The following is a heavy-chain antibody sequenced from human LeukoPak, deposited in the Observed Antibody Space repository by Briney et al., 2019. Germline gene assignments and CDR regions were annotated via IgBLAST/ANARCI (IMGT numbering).Heavy chain of an antibody. D-gene: IGHD3-10*01. CDR1: GDSINTYY. V-gene: IGHV4-59*01. CDR2: IYYRVTS. Sequence: SETLSLTCTVSGDSINTYYWSWIRQPPGKGLEWIGYIYYRVTSDYNPSLESRVTMSVDMSTSQISLKLSSVTAADTAVYYCARGGLLWFGELTGNAFDIWGQGTMVTVSS. J-gene: IGHJ3*02. CDR3: ARGGLLWFGELTGNAFDI.